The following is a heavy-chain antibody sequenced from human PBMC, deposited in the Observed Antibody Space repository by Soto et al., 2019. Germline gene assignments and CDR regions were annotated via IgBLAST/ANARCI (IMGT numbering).Heavy chain of an antibody. V-gene: IGHV1-3*01. J-gene: IGHJ6*02. CDR2: INAGNGNT. Sequence: GASVKVSCKASGYTFTSYAMHWVRQAPGQRLEWVGWINAGNGNTNYAQKLQGRVTMTTDTSTSTAYMELRSLRSDDTAVYYCARDYYDFWSGYFPLAADYYYYGMDVWGQGTTVTVSS. CDR1: GYTFTSYA. D-gene: IGHD3-3*01. CDR3: ARDYYDFWSGYFPLAADYYYYGMDV.